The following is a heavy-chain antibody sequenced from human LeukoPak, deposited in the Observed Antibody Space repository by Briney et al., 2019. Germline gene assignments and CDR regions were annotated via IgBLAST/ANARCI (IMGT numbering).Heavy chain of an antibody. CDR1: GFTSSSYA. J-gene: IGHJ6*03. V-gene: IGHV3-30-3*01. CDR3: AREGEVVAASYYYYYYMDV. Sequence: GRSLRLSCAASGFTSSSYAMHWVRQAPGKGLEWVAVISYDGSNKYYADSVKGRFTISRDNFKNTLYLQMNSLRAEDTAVYYGAREGEVVAASYYYYYYMDVRGKVITVTVSS. CDR2: ISYDGSNK. D-gene: IGHD2-15*01.